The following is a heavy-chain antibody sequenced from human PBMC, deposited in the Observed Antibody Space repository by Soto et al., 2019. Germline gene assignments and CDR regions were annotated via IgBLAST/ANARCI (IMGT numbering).Heavy chain of an antibody. D-gene: IGHD3-22*01. CDR2: IYPGDSDT. Sequence: PGESLKISCKGSGYSFTSYWIGWARQMPGKGLEWMGIIYPGDSDTRYSPSFQGQVTISADKSISTAYLQWSSLKASDTAMYYCARRRAVADYDSSRQTPAAFAIWGQGTMVTVSS. CDR1: GYSFTSYW. CDR3: ARRRAVADYDSSRQTPAAFAI. V-gene: IGHV5-51*01. J-gene: IGHJ3*02.